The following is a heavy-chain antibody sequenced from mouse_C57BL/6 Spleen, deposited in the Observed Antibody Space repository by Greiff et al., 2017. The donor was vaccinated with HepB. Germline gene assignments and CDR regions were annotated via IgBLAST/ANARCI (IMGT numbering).Heavy chain of an antibody. D-gene: IGHD3-3*01. CDR2: IYPGSGNT. CDR3: ARSKGDLAWFAY. Sequence: QVQLQQSGAELVRPGASVKLSCKASGYTFTDYYINWVKQRPGQGLEWIARIYPGSGNTYYNEKFKGKATLTAEKSSSTAYMQLSSLTSEDSAVYFCARSKGDLAWFAYWGQGTLVTVSA. CDR1: GYTFTDYY. J-gene: IGHJ3*01. V-gene: IGHV1-76*01.